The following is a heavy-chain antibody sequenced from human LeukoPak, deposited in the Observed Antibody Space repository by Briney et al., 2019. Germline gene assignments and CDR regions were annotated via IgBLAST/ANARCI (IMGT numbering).Heavy chain of an antibody. CDR1: GGSISSGDYY. J-gene: IGHJ4*02. CDR3: ASDYYDSSGYRD. CDR2: IYYSGST. V-gene: IGHV4-30-4*01. Sequence: SETLSLTCTVSGGSISSGDYYWSWTRQPPGEGLEWIGYIYYSGSTYYNPSLKSRVTISVDTSKNQFSLKLSSVTAADTAVYYCASDYYDSSGYRDWGQGTLVTVSS. D-gene: IGHD3-22*01.